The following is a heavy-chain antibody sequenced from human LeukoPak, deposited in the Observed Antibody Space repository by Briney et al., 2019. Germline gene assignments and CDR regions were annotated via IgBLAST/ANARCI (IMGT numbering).Heavy chain of an antibody. CDR1: GYTFTDNY. CDR2: MNPNNGDT. D-gene: IGHD2-15*01. Sequence: GASVRVSCKASGYTFTDNYIHWVRQAPGQGHEWMGWMNPNNGDTAYAQKFQGRFTMTRDTSITTAYMELRSLRSDDTAVYYCAGAGRRGSWFDPWGQGTLVTVSS. V-gene: IGHV1-2*02. J-gene: IGHJ5*02. CDR3: AGAGRRGSWFDP.